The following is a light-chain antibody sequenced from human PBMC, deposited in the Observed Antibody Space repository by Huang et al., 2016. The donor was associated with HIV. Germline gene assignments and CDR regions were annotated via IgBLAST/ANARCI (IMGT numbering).Light chain of an antibody. J-gene: IGKJ1*01. CDR2: GAF. Sequence: EIVMTQSPATLSVSPGERATLSCRASQSIGTNLAWYQQKPGQAPRLLIYGAFTRAPGIPVRFSSSGSGTEFTLSISSLQSEDFAIYYCQQYNDWRTFGQGTKVET. CDR1: QSIGTN. CDR3: QQYNDWRT. V-gene: IGKV3-15*01.